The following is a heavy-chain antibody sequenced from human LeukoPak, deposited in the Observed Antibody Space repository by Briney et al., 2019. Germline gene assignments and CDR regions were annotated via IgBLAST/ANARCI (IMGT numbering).Heavy chain of an antibody. CDR2: INKDGSEE. Sequence: GGSLRLSCTASGFTFSSYGMHWVRRAPGKGLEWVANINKDGSEEKYVDSVKGRFTISRDNAKNSLYLQMSSLRADDTAVYYCARWPHCQDFWGRGTRVTVSS. CDR1: GFTFSSYG. CDR3: ARWPHCQDF. V-gene: IGHV3-7*03. J-gene: IGHJ4*02.